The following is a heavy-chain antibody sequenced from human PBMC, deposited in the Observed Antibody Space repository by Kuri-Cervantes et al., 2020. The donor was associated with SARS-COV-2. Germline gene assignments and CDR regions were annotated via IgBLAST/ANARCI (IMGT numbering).Heavy chain of an antibody. Sequence: GGSLRLSCAASGFTFSSYAMSWVRQAPGKGLERVSAISGSGGSTYYADSAKGRFTISRDNSKNTLYLQMNSLRAEDTAVYYCAKDQWELLGGGYWGQGTLVTVSS. V-gene: IGHV3-23*01. CDR3: AKDQWELLGGGY. J-gene: IGHJ4*02. D-gene: IGHD1-26*01. CDR1: GFTFSSYA. CDR2: ISGSGGST.